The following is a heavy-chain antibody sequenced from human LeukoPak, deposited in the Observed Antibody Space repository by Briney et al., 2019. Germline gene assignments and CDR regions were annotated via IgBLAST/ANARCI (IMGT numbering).Heavy chain of an antibody. CDR2: VYTSGST. J-gene: IGHJ5*02. V-gene: IGHV4-61*02. D-gene: IGHD3-3*01. Sequence: PSETQSLTCTVSGGSISSDNYSWSWIRQPAGKGLEWIGRVYTSGSTNYNPSLKSRVTISVDTSKNQFSLKLSSVTAADTAVYYCARVAYDFWSDRGLPNWFDPWGQGTLVTVSS. CDR1: GGSISSDNYS. CDR3: ARVAYDFWSDRGLPNWFDP.